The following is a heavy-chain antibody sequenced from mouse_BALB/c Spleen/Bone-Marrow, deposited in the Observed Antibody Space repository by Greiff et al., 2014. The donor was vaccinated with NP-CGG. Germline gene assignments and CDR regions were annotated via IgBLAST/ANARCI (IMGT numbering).Heavy chain of an antibody. CDR2: ISYSGST. CDR1: GYSITSDYA. J-gene: IGHJ4*01. Sequence: EVQLQQSGPGLVKPSQSLSLTCTVTGYSITSDYAWNWIRQFPGNKLEWMGYISYSGSTSYNPSLKSRISITRDTSKNQFFLQLNSVTTEDTATYYCARRGYYGNSYAMDYWGHGTSVTVSS. D-gene: IGHD2-1*01. V-gene: IGHV3-2*02. CDR3: ARRGYYGNSYAMDY.